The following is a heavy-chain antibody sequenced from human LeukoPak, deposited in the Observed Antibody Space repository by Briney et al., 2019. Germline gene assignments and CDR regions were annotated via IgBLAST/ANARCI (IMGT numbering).Heavy chain of an antibody. V-gene: IGHV4-39*07. CDR2: IYYSGST. D-gene: IGHD3-3*01. CDR3: ARGTLNVLRFLEWLLPFDY. CDR1: GFTFSSYS. J-gene: IGHJ4*02. Sequence: GSLRLSCAASGFTFSSYSMNWVRQPPGKGLEWIGSIYYSGSTYYNPSLKSRVTISVDTSKNQFSLKLSSVTAADTAVYYCARGTLNVLRFLEWLLPFDYWGQGTLVTVSS.